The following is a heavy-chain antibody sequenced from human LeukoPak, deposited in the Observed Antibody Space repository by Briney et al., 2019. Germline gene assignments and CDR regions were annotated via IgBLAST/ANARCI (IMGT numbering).Heavy chain of an antibody. CDR3: ARAQYYYDSSGYVSSWFDP. D-gene: IGHD3-22*01. J-gene: IGHJ5*02. CDR1: GGTFSSYA. CDR2: IIPILGIA. Sequence: ASVKVSCKASGGTFSSYAISWVRQAPGQGLEWMGRIIPILGIADYAQKFQGRVTITADKSTSTAYMELSSLRSEDTAVYYRARAQYYYDSSGYVSSWFDPWGQGTLVTVSS. V-gene: IGHV1-69*04.